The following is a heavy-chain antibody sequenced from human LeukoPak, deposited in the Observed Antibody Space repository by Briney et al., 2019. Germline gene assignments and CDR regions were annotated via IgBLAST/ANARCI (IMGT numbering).Heavy chain of an antibody. CDR2: INANSGGT. CDR3: ARDHPYSSGWYGRVEALDL. V-gene: IGHV1-2*02. CDR1: GFIFTGYY. D-gene: IGHD6-19*01. J-gene: IGHJ3*01. Sequence: ASVKVSCKASGFIFTGYYMHWVRQAPGQGLEWMGCINANSGGTNYAQKFQGRVTMTRDTSVSTAYMDLSRLRSDDTAVYYCARDHPYSSGWYGRVEALDLWGQGTTVTVSS.